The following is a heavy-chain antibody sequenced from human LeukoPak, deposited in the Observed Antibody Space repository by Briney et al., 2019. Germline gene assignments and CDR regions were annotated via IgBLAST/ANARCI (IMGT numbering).Heavy chain of an antibody. CDR3: AAVFYDSSGLIPEYYFDY. D-gene: IGHD3-22*01. Sequence: SVKVSCKASGGTFSSYAISWVRQAPGQGLEWMGRIIPILGIANYAQKFQERVTITRDMSTSTAYMELSSLRSEDTAVYYCAAVFYDSSGLIPEYYFDYWGQGTLVTVSS. V-gene: IGHV1-69*04. J-gene: IGHJ4*02. CDR1: GGTFSSYA. CDR2: IIPILGIA.